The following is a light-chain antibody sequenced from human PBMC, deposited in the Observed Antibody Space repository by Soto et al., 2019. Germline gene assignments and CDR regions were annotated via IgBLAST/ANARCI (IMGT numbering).Light chain of an antibody. CDR2: RDR. CDR1: NIGSKN. Sequence: SYELTQPLSVSVALGQTARITCGGNNIGSKNVHWYQQKPAQSPVLVIRRDRNRPSGIPERSSGSNSGNTATLTISRAQAGDEADYYCQVWDSNTYVFGTVIKVTVL. J-gene: IGLJ1*01. CDR3: QVWDSNTYV. V-gene: IGLV3-9*01.